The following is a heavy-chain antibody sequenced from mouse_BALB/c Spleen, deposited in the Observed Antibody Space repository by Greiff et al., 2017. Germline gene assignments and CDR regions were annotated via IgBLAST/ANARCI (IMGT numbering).Heavy chain of an antibody. CDR2: ISTYYGDA. V-gene: IGHV1-67*01. CDR1: GYTFTDYA. D-gene: IGHD2-14*01. J-gene: IGHJ4*01. Sequence: VQLQQSGPELVKPGASVKISCKGSGYTFTDYAMHWVKQSHAKSLEWIGFISTYYGDASYNQKFKGKATMTVDKSSSTAYMDLARLTYEDSAIYYCARRYRYDEDYAMDYWGQGTSVTVSS. CDR3: ARRYRYDEDYAMDY.